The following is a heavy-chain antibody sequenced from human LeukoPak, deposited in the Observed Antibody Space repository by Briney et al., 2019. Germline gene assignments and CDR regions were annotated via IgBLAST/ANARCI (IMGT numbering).Heavy chain of an antibody. Sequence: ASVKVSCKVSGYTLTKLSMHWVRQAPGKGLEWMGGFDPEDGETIYAQKFQGRVTITADKSTSTAYMELSSLRSEDTAVYYCARSRNWNDAYYYYYGMDVWGQGTTVTVSS. CDR3: ARSRNWNDAYYYYYGMDV. J-gene: IGHJ6*02. D-gene: IGHD1-1*01. CDR2: FDPEDGET. V-gene: IGHV1-24*01. CDR1: GYTLTKLS.